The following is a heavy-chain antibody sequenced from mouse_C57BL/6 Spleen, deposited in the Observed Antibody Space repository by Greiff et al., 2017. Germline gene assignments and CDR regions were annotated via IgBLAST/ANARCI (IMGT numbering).Heavy chain of an antibody. CDR1: GYAFSSSW. Sequence: VKLQQSGPELVKPGASVKISCKASGYAFSSSWMNWVKQRPGKGLEWIGRIYPGDGDTNYNGKFKGKATLTADKSSSTAYMQLSSLTSEDSAVYFCAASTGDYWGQGTSVTVSS. CDR2: IYPGDGDT. CDR3: AASTGDY. V-gene: IGHV1-82*01. D-gene: IGHD6-1*01. J-gene: IGHJ4*01.